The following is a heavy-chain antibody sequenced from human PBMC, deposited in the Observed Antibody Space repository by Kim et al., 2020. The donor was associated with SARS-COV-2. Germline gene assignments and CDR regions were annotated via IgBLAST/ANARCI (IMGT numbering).Heavy chain of an antibody. V-gene: IGHV3-7*01. CDR2: INQDGSEK. Sequence: GGSLRLSCTVSGFTFKNYYMSWVRQAPGKGLEWVANINQDGSEKFYVDSVKGRFTISRDNTKNSLYLQMNSLRVEDTAVYYCAKVDSFSWAQNPWGQGTLVTVSS. CDR3: AKVDSFSWAQNP. CDR1: GFTFKNYY. D-gene: IGHD6-13*01. J-gene: IGHJ5*02.